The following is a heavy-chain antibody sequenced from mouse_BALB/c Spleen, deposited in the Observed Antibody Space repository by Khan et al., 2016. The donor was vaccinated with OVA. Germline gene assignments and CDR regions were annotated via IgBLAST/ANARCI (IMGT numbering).Heavy chain of an antibody. V-gene: IGHV1S81*02. D-gene: IGHD1-1*01. J-gene: IGHJ2*01. Sequence: VQLQQSGAELVKAGASVKMSCKASGYTFTSYWMHWVKQRLGQGLEWFAETNPTNGRTYYNEEFKSKATLTVDTSSSTAYLLLSGPTFEDSAIYYCARIKKIEATYFDYWGQGTTLTVSS. CDR3: ARIKKIEATYFDY. CDR1: GYTFTSYW. CDR2: TNPTNGRT.